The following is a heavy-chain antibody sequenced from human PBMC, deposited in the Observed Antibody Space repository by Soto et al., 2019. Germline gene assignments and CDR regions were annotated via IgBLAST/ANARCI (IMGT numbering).Heavy chain of an antibody. D-gene: IGHD3-16*01. V-gene: IGHV4-61*01. CDR3: ARISVNPYMIYGFEL. J-gene: IGHJ5*02. CDR1: ADSAASGYGC. Sequence: PSETMSLTWRVSADSAASGYGCWNWILQPPGKGLEWIGYIDYIGNTNYSSCLKSPVTISLDTSSNQLSLGLRAVTDPATHDYYCARISVNPYMIYGFELRGQGYQVPVSP. CDR2: IDYIGNT.